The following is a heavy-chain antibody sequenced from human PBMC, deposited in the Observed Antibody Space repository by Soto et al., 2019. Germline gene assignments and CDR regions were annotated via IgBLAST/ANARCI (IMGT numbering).Heavy chain of an antibody. J-gene: IGHJ4*02. Sequence: SETLSLTCAPHAGSFSNYYWSWIRQPSGKGLEWIGEINYSARTHYNPSLKSRATISVGTSKNQFPLTLSSMAAVDTAVYYCARTGHPSAFWGQGFSVTV. CDR2: INYSART. CDR1: AGSFSNYY. CDR3: ARTGHPSAF. V-gene: IGHV4-34*01.